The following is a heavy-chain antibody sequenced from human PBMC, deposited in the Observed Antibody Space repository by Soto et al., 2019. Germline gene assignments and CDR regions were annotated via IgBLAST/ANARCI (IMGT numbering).Heavy chain of an antibody. D-gene: IGHD1-7*01. V-gene: IGHV6-1*01. CDR1: GDSVSSNSAA. CDR3: AGTTSHYWSYMDV. Sequence: QVLLQESGPGLVKPSQTLSLTCVISGDSVSSNSAAWNWIRQSPSRGLEWLGRTYYRTRWYYDDAVSVRSRLTVNPDTSKNQFSLQLTSVTPEDTAVYYCAGTTSHYWSYMDVWGKGTTVTVSS. CDR2: TYYRTRWYY. J-gene: IGHJ6*03.